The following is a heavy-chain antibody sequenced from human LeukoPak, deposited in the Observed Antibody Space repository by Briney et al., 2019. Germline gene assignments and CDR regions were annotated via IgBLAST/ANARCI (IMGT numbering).Heavy chain of an antibody. J-gene: IGHJ4*02. V-gene: IGHV4-39*07. Sequence: PETLSLTCTVSGGSISSSSYYWGWIRQPPGKGLEWTGSIYYSGSTYYNPSLKSRVTISVDTSKNQFSLKLSSVTAADTAVYYCARGATVTTIVDWGQGTLVTVSS. CDR2: IYYSGST. CDR3: ARGATVTTIVD. CDR1: GGSISSSSYY. D-gene: IGHD4-17*01.